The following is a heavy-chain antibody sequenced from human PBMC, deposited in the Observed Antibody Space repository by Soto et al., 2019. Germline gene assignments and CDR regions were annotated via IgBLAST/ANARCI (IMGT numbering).Heavy chain of an antibody. V-gene: IGHV6-1*01. CDR3: ARSYSVAGSQYNWFDP. D-gene: IGHD6-19*01. CDR1: GDSGSGNIAA. J-gene: IGHJ5*02. Sequence: SQTLSLTCAISGDSGSGNIAAWNWIRQSPSRGLEWLGRTYYGSKWYSDYALSVKSRITINPDTSKNQFSLQLNSVTPEDTAVYYCARSYSVAGSQYNWFDPWGQGTLVTVSS. CDR2: TYYGSKWYS.